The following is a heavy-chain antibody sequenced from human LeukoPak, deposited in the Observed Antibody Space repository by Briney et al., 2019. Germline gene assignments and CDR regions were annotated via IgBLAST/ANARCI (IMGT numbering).Heavy chain of an antibody. CDR3: AQNGGGSGTYYPY. CDR1: GFTFDDYG. Sequence: GGSLRLSCAASGFTFDDYGMTWVRQAPGKGLEWVSTISDTATRTYYADSVKGRFTISRDNSRNTLSLQMNSLRDEDSAMYYCAQNGGGSGTYYPYWGLGTLVTVSS. V-gene: IGHV3-23*01. CDR2: ISDTATRT. D-gene: IGHD3-10*01. J-gene: IGHJ4*02.